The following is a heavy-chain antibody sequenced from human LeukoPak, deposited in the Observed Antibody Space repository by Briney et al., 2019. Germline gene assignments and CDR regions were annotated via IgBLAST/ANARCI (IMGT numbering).Heavy chain of an antibody. Sequence: PGGSLRLSCAASGFTFSSYSMNWVRQAPGKGLEWVSSISSSSSYIYYADSVKGRFTISRDNSKNTLYLQMNSLRAEDTAVYHCAHPGDIVVVPAARRLAHPPIDYWGQGTLVTVSS. CDR2: ISSSSSYI. D-gene: IGHD2-2*01. V-gene: IGHV3-21*04. J-gene: IGHJ4*02. CDR1: GFTFSSYS. CDR3: AHPGDIVVVPAARRLAHPPIDY.